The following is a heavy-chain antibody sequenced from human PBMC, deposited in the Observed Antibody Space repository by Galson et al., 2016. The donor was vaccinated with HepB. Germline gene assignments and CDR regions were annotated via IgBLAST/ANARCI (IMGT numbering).Heavy chain of an antibody. V-gene: IGHV3-33*08. CDR3: ARGLSEYGDHGFVDY. Sequence: SLRLSCAASGFTFSSYGMHWVRQAPGKGLEWVAHIWYDGSNKYYADSVKGRLTISSDNSKNTLNLQMNSLRAEDTAVYYCARGLSEYGDHGFVDYWGQGTLVTVSS. CDR1: GFTFSSYG. J-gene: IGHJ4*02. CDR2: IWYDGSNK. D-gene: IGHD4-17*01.